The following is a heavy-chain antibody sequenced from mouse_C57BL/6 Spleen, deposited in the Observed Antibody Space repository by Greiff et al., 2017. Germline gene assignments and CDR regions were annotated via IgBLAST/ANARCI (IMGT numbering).Heavy chain of an antibody. J-gene: IGHJ2*01. CDR1: GYTFTSYW. CDR2: IDPSDSYT. CDR3: ARWDGNYLDY. D-gene: IGHD2-1*01. Sequence: QVQLKQPGAELVMPGASVKLSCTASGYTFTSYWMHWVKQRPGQGLEWIGEIDPSDSYTNYNQKFKGKSTLTVDKSSSTAYMQLSRLTSEDSAVYYCARWDGNYLDYWGQGTTLTVSS. V-gene: IGHV1-69*01.